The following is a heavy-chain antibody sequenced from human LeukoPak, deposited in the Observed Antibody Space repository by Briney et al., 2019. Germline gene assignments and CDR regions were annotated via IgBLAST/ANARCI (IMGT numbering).Heavy chain of an antibody. CDR3: ARAYSTGPYDPFDM. D-gene: IGHD2-8*02. J-gene: IGHJ3*02. V-gene: IGHV4-59*01. Sequence: SETLSLICSVSGDSISSYYWSWIRQPPGKGLEWIGYIHYSGSTNYNPSLKSRVTISVDTSKNQFSLKLSSVTAADTAVFYCARAYSTGPYDPFDMWGQGTMVTVSS. CDR2: IHYSGST. CDR1: GDSISSYY.